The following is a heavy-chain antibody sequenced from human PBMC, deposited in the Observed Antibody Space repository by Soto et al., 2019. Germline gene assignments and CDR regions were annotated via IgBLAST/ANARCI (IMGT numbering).Heavy chain of an antibody. CDR3: ARVPPGYRSSWYVP. D-gene: IGHD6-13*01. CDR2: IIPIFGTA. V-gene: IGHV1-69*12. J-gene: IGHJ5*02. Sequence: QVQLVQSGAEVKKPGSSVKVSCKASGATFSSYAISWVRQAPGQGLEWMGGIIPIFGTANYAQKLQGRVTITADESTSTACMELSSLRSEDTAVYYCARVPPGYRSSWYVPWGQGTLVTVS. CDR1: GATFSSYA.